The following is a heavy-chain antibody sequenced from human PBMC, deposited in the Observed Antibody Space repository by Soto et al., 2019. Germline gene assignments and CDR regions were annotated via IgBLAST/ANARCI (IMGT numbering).Heavy chain of an antibody. Sequence: QVQLQEAGPGLVKPSETLSLTCYVSGGSISSYYWNWILQPPGKGLEWIAHSYNSGNTNYNPSLSSRVTLSMDTSKNQFSLKMTSVTAADTAVYYCARRGTGRYLDVWGQGTTVTVSS. CDR1: GGSISSYY. J-gene: IGHJ6*02. V-gene: IGHV4-59*08. CDR3: ARRGTGRYLDV. D-gene: IGHD3-16*01. CDR2: SYNSGNT.